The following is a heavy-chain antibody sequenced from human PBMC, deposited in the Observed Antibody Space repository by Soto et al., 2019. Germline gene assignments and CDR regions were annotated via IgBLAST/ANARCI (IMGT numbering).Heavy chain of an antibody. V-gene: IGHV3-48*03. Sequence: GGSLRLYCAASGFTFSRFELHWVRQAPGKGLEWISYISSSGSTAYYASSVEGRFTISRDNANNSVYLQMDSLRAEDTALYYCTRAAWFPYLSFYWGQGALVTVSS. CDR2: ISSSGSTA. CDR1: GFTFSRFE. CDR3: TRAAWFPYLSFY. J-gene: IGHJ4*02. D-gene: IGHD3-10*01.